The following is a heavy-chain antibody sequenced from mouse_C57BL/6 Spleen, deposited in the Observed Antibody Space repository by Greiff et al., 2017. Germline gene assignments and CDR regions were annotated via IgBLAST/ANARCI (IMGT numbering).Heavy chain of an antibody. Sequence: EVQVVESGGGLVQPGGSLSLSCAASGFTFTDYYMSWVRQPPGKALEWFGFIRNKANGYTTEYSSSVKGRFTISRDNYQSILDLQMNALRAEDSDNYYWAKYDYDDYAKDHGGQRTSVTGYS. CDR2: IRNKANGYTT. CDR3: AKYDYDDYAKDH. D-gene: IGHD2-4*01. V-gene: IGHV7-3*01. J-gene: IGHJ4*01. CDR1: GFTFTDYY.